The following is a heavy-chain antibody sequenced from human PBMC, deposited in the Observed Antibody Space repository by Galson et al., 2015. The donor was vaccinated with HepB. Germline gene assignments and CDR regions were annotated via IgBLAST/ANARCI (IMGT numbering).Heavy chain of an antibody. V-gene: IGHV4-4*02. D-gene: IGHD3-10*01. CDR1: GDSISSDSW. Sequence: LSLTCAVSGDSISSDSWWSWVRQPPGEGLEWIGEIYHSGGTNYRPSLKSRVTISVDKSKNLFSRKLTFVTAADTAVYYCARAKEGRGYFDYWGQGTLVTVSS. J-gene: IGHJ4*02. CDR3: ARAKEGRGYFDY. CDR2: IYHSGGT.